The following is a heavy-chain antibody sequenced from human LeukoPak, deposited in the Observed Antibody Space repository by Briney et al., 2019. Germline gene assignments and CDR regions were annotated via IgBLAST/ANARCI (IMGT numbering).Heavy chain of an antibody. CDR2: IYYSGST. D-gene: IGHD3-10*01. J-gene: IGHJ4*02. V-gene: IGHV4-39*01. CDR1: GGSISSSSYY. CDR3: ARGGWGLWLGERGNYFDY. Sequence: SETLSLTCTVSGGSISSSSYYWGWIRQPPGKGLEWIGSIYYSGSTYYNPSLKSRVTISVDTSKNQFSLKLSSVTAADTAVYYCARGGWGLWLGERGNYFDYWGQGTLVTVSS.